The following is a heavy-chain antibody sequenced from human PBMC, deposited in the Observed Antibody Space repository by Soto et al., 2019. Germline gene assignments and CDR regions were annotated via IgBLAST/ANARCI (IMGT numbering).Heavy chain of an antibody. V-gene: IGHV4-39*07. CDR2: MYYDGST. D-gene: IGHD1-26*01. Sequence: SETLSLTCTVSGGSISSSSYYWGWIRQPPGKGLECVGTMYYDGSTHYNPSLKSRVTISVHTSNSQFSLELSSVTAADTAVYYCARGLITGSQYSGGWYYFDSWGQGTQVTVSS. CDR3: ARGLITGSQYSGGWYYFDS. CDR1: GGSISSSSYY. J-gene: IGHJ4*02.